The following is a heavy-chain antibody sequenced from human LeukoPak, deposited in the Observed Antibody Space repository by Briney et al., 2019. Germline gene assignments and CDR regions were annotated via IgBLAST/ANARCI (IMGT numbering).Heavy chain of an antibody. J-gene: IGHJ5*02. V-gene: IGHV4-30-4*01. CDR1: GGSISSGDYY. CDR3: ARPYYYDSRIDP. Sequence: PSETLSLTCTVSGGSISSGDYYWSWIRQPPGKGLEWIWYIYYSGSTYYNPSLKSRVTMSADTSKNQLSLKLSSVTAADTAVYYCARPYYYDSRIDPWGQGILVTVSS. D-gene: IGHD3-22*01. CDR2: IYYSGST.